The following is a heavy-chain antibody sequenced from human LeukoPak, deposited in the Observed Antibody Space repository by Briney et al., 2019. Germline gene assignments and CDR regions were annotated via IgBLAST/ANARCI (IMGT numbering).Heavy chain of an antibody. J-gene: IGHJ4*02. CDR1: GGTFSSYA. D-gene: IGHD6-13*01. Sequence: ASVKVSCKASGGTFSSYAISWVRQAPGQGLEWMGGISAYNGNINYAQKLQGRVTMTTDTSTSTAYMELRSLRSDDTAVYYCARGFLAAAGDYWGQGTLVTVSS. V-gene: IGHV1-18*01. CDR3: ARGFLAAAGDY. CDR2: ISAYNGNI.